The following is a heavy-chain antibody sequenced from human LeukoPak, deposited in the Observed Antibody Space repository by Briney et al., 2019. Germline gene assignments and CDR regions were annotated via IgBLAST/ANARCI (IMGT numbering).Heavy chain of an antibody. CDR2: ISRSDGTT. Sequence: GGSLRLSCAASGFTFSSYAMNWVRQAPGKRLAWVATISRSDGTTYYAGSVKGRFTISRDNSKNIVSLQMNSLRAEDTAVYYCTREFPSIAAAGDWGQGTLVTVSS. CDR3: TREFPSIAAAGD. D-gene: IGHD6-25*01. J-gene: IGHJ4*02. CDR1: GFTFSSYA. V-gene: IGHV3-23*01.